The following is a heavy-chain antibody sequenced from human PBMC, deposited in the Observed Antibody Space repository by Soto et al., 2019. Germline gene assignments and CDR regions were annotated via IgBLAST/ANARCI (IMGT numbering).Heavy chain of an antibody. Sequence: QVQLVQSGAEVKKPGSSVKVSCKASGGTFSSYAISWVRQAPGQGLEWMGGIIPIFGTANYAQKFQGRVPVTADESTRPAYMELSSLRSEDTAVYYCARALQRITIVRGWGVDAFDIWGKGTMVTVSS. J-gene: IGHJ3*02. D-gene: IGHD3-10*01. CDR3: ARALQRITIVRGWGVDAFDI. CDR1: GGTFSSYA. CDR2: IIPIFGTA. V-gene: IGHV1-69*01.